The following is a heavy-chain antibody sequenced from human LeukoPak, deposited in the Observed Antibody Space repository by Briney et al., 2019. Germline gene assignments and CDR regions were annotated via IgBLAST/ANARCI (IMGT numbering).Heavy chain of an antibody. V-gene: IGHV5-51*01. CDR3: ATARPHRGFDI. CDR2: IYPGDSET. J-gene: IGHJ3*02. CDR1: GDNFASYR. Sequence: GESLKISCKVSGDNFASYRIGWVRQMPGKDLEWMGFIYPGDSETKNSPSFQGQVTMSADKSISTAYLQWSSLKASDTAMYYCATARPHRGFDIWGQGTMVTVSS.